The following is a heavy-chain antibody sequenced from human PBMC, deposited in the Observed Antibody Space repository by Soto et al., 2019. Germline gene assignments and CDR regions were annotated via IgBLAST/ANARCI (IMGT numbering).Heavy chain of an antibody. Sequence: SVKVSCKASGCTFSSYAISCVRQAPGQGLEWMGGIIPIFGTANYAQKFQGRVTITADKSTSTAYMELSSLRSEDTAVYYCARALWFGELSNYYYGMDVWGQGTTVTVSS. CDR1: GCTFSSYA. V-gene: IGHV1-69*06. CDR3: ARALWFGELSNYYYGMDV. D-gene: IGHD3-10*01. CDR2: IIPIFGTA. J-gene: IGHJ6*02.